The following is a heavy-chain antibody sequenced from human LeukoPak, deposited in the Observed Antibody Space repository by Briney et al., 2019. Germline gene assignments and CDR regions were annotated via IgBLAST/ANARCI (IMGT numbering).Heavy chain of an antibody. V-gene: IGHV3-23*01. CDR2: ISGSGGST. J-gene: IGHJ4*02. CDR1: GFTFRSYA. D-gene: IGHD6-19*01. CDR3: AKGVSAVARNTFDY. Sequence: GGSLRLSCAASGFTFRSYAMSWVRQAPGKGLEWVSAISGSGGSTYYAYSAKGRFTISRDNSKNTLHLQMNSLRAEDAAVYYCAKGVSAVARNTFDYWGQGTLVTVSS.